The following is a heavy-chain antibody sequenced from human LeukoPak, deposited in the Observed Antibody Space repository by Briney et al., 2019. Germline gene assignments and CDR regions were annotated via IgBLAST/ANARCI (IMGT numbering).Heavy chain of an antibody. D-gene: IGHD1-26*01. CDR2: IYYSGST. CDR1: GGSISSYY. Sequence: SETLSLTCTVSGGSISSYYWSWIRQPPGKGLEWIGSIYYSGSTYYNPSLKSRVTISVDTSKNQFSLKLSSVTAADTAVYYCARGGSGSYSTPVVHFDYWGQGTLVTVSS. V-gene: IGHV4-39*01. CDR3: ARGGSGSYSTPVVHFDY. J-gene: IGHJ4*02.